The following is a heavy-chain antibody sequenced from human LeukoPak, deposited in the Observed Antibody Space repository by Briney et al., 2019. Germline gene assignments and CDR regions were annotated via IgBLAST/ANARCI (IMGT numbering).Heavy chain of an antibody. CDR2: INWNGGST. V-gene: IGHV3-20*04. J-gene: IGHJ4*02. CDR3: ARVYYYGSGSYYISY. CDR1: GFTFSRYS. Sequence: GGSLRLSCAASGFTFSRYSLNWVRQAPGKGLEWVSGINWNGGSTGYADSVKGRFTISRDNAKNSLYLQMNSLRAEDTALYYCARVYYYGSGSYYISYWGQGTLVTVSS. D-gene: IGHD3-10*01.